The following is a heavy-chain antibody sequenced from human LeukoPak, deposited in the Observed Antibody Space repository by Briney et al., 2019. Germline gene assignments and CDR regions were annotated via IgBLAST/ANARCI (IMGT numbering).Heavy chain of an antibody. CDR1: GFMFHDYA. CDR3: ARESESSGWYDY. D-gene: IGHD6-19*01. Sequence: TGGSLRLSCAAPGFMFHDYAIHWGRQAPGKGLEWVSLISGDGGSTFYADSVKGRFTISRDNSKNSLYLQMNSLRSDDTALYYCARESESSGWYDYWGQGTLVTVSS. CDR2: ISGDGGST. V-gene: IGHV3-43*02. J-gene: IGHJ4*02.